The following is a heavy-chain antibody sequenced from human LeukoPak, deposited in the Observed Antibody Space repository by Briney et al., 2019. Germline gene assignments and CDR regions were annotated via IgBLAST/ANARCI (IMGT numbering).Heavy chain of an antibody. Sequence: SETLSLTCSVSGGSISSYYWSWIRQPPGKGLEWLGYIYYSGSTNYNPSLKSRVTISVDTSKNQFSLKLSSVTAADTAVYYCARKEEYCSGGSCYLGWFDPWGPGTLVTVSS. D-gene: IGHD2-15*01. CDR3: ARKEEYCSGGSCYLGWFDP. CDR1: GGSISSYY. J-gene: IGHJ5*02. CDR2: IYYSGST. V-gene: IGHV4-59*01.